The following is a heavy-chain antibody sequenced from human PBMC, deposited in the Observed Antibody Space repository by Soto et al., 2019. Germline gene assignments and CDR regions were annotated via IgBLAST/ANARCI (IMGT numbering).Heavy chain of an antibody. CDR2: IIPISDTT. V-gene: IGHV1-69*01. D-gene: IGHD2-2*01. Sequence: QVQLVQSGAEVKKPGSSVKVSCKASGGTFSSYAISWVRQAPGQGLEWMGGIIPISDTTNYAQKFQGRVTSTADESTSRAYRELSSLRSADTSVYYCARSQGSSTSLEICYYYYYGMDDWGQGTTVTVSS. CDR1: GGTFSSYA. CDR3: ARSQGSSTSLEICYYYYYGMDD. J-gene: IGHJ6*02.